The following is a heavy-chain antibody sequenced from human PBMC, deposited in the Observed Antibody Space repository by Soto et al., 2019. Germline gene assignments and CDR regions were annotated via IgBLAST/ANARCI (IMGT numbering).Heavy chain of an antibody. D-gene: IGHD5-18*01. CDR1: GGSISSSSYY. J-gene: IGHJ4*02. V-gene: IGHV4-39*01. CDR3: ASLLNRGDTAMVTTYFDY. Sequence: QLQLQESGPGLVKPSETLSLTCTVSGGSISSSSYYWGWIRQPPGKGLEWIGSIYYSGSTYYNPSLKSRVTISVDTSTNQFSLTLSSVTAADTAVYYCASLLNRGDTAMVTTYFDYWGQGTLVTVSS. CDR2: IYYSGST.